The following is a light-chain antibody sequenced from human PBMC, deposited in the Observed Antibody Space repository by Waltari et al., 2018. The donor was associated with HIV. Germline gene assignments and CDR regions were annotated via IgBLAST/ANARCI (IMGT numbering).Light chain of an antibody. CDR1: QSVLYSSNNKNY. CDR2: WAS. V-gene: IGKV4-1*01. Sequence: DIVMTQSPDSLAVSLGERATINCKSSQSVLYSSNNKNYLAWYQQKVGQPPKLLIYWASTRESGVPDRFTGSGSGTDFTLTISSLQAEDVAVYYCQQYYTIESTFGGGTKVEIK. CDR3: QQYYTIEST. J-gene: IGKJ4*01.